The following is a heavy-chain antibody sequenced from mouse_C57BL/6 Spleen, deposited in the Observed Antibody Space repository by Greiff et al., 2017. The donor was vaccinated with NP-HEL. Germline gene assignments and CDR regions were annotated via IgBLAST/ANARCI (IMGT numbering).Heavy chain of an antibody. CDR2: INPNNGGT. CDR1: GYTFTDYN. Sequence: VQLQQSGPELVKPGASVKMSCKASGYTFTDYNMHWVKQSHGKSLEWIGYINPNNGGTSYNQKFKGKATLTVNKSSSTAYMELRSLTSEDSAVYYCARPVVAPGAWFAYWGQGTLVTVSA. V-gene: IGHV1-22*01. CDR3: ARPVVAPGAWFAY. D-gene: IGHD1-1*01. J-gene: IGHJ3*01.